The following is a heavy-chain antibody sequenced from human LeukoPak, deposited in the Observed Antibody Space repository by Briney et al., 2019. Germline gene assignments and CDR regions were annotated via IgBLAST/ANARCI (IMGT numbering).Heavy chain of an antibody. CDR3: ARDSQTRLGELSFNY. CDR1: GYTFTDYY. Sequence: ASVKVSCKTSGYTFTDYYMHWVRQAPGQGLEWMGWINPNSGGTNYAQKFQGRVTMTRDTSISTAYMELSRLRSDDTAVYYFARDSQTRLGELSFNYWGQGTLVTVSS. D-gene: IGHD3-16*02. J-gene: IGHJ4*02. V-gene: IGHV1-2*02. CDR2: INPNSGGT.